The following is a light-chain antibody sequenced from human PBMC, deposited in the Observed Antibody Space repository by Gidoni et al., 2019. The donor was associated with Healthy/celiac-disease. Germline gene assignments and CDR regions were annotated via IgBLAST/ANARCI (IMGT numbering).Light chain of an antibody. Sequence: VIWMTQSPSLLSASTGDRVTISCRMSQGIRSYLAWYQQKPGKAPELLIYAASTLQSGVPSRFSGSGSGTDFTLTISCLQSEDFATYYCQQYYSFPVTFGPXTKVDIK. J-gene: IGKJ3*01. CDR2: AAS. CDR3: QQYYSFPVT. CDR1: QGIRSY. V-gene: IGKV1D-8*01.